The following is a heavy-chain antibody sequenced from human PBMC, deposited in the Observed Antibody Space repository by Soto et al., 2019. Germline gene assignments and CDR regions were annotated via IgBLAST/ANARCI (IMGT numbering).Heavy chain of an antibody. CDR3: ARGIGNNWNYVWFDP. V-gene: IGHV3-30*03. J-gene: IGHJ5*02. CDR2: LSYDGSDK. CDR1: GFTFSSHG. Sequence: GGSLRLSCAASGFTFSSHGMNWVRQAPGRGLEWVAGLSYDGSDKNYADSVQGRFTISRDNSKNTLYLQMNSLRVEDTAVYYCARGIGNNWNYVWFDPWGQGTLVTVS. D-gene: IGHD1-7*01.